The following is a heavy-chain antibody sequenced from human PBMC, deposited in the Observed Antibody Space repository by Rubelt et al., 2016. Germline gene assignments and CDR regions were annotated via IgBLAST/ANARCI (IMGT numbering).Heavy chain of an antibody. Sequence: SSYVLHWVRQAPGKGLEWVAVISSNGNIKYYEDSVNGRFPISRDNSKNTLFLHMNSLRGEDTAVYYCARDLNWAFDYWGQGTLVTVSS. CDR2: ISSNGNIK. CDR3: ARDLNWAFDY. CDR1: SSYV. V-gene: IGHV3-30*04. D-gene: IGHD7-27*01. J-gene: IGHJ4*02.